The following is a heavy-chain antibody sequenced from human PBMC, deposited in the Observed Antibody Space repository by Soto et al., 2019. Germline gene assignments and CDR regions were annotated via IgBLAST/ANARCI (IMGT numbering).Heavy chain of an antibody. D-gene: IGHD5-18*01. V-gene: IGHV4-39*01. Sequence: PSETLSLTCTVSGGSISSSSYYWGWIRQPPGKGLEWIGSIYYSGSTHYNPSLKSRVTISVDTSKNQFSLKLSSVTAADTAVYYCARHPLFRQLWSSGQGNWGQGTLVTVSS. CDR2: IYYSGST. CDR3: ARHPLFRQLWSSGQGN. J-gene: IGHJ4*02. CDR1: GGSISSSSYY.